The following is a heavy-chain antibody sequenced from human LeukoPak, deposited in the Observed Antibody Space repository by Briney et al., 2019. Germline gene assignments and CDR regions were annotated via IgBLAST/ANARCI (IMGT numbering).Heavy chain of an antibody. CDR2: INHSGST. CDR3: ARGLSYDILTGYFYYYYYMDV. D-gene: IGHD3-9*01. J-gene: IGHJ6*03. Sequence: SETLSLTCAVYGGSFSGYYWSWIRQPPGKGLEWIGEINHSGSTNYNPSLKSRVTISVDTSENQFSLKLSSVTAADTAVYYCARGLSYDILTGYFYYYYYMDVWGKGTTVTVSS. CDR1: GGSFSGYY. V-gene: IGHV4-34*01.